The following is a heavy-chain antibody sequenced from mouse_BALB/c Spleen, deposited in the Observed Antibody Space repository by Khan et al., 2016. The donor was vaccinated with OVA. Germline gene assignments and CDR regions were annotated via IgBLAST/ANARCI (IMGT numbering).Heavy chain of an antibody. V-gene: IGHV1-7*01. CDR1: GYTFINYW. D-gene: IGHD1-1*01. CDR2: INPSTGYT. CDR3: ARRCLRGDFDY. J-gene: IGHJ2*01. Sequence: QVRLQQSGAELAKPGASVKMSCKASGYTFINYWILWVKQRPGQGLEWIGYINPSTGYTEYNQNFKDKATLTADKSSSTAYMQLSSLTSEDSAVYYCARRCLRGDFDYWGQGTTLTVSS.